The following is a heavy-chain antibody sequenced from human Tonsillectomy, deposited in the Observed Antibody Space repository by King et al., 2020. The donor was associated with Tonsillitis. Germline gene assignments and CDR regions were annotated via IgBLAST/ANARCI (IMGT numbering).Heavy chain of an antibody. J-gene: IGHJ4*02. V-gene: IGHV3-7*01. CDR2: IKEDGTDK. D-gene: IGHD3/OR15-3a*01. CDR1: GFTFSNYC. CDR3: AHYDFWSGYAFDD. Sequence: QLVQSGGGLVQPGGSLRLSCAASGFTFSNYCMIWVRQTPGKGLEWVANIKEDGTDKHYMGSVKGRFTISRDNTKNSLYLQMDSLRVEDSAVYYCAHYDFWSGYAFDDWGQGTLVTVS.